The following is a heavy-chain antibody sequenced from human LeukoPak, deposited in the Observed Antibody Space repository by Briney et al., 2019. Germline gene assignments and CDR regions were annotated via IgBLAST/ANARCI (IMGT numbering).Heavy chain of an antibody. D-gene: IGHD6-6*01. Sequence: GGSLRLSCAASGFTVSSNYMSWVRQAPGKGLEWVSVIYSGDSTYYADSVKGRFTISRDNSKNTLYLQMNSLRAEDTAVYYCATSSSGRSYYYGMDVWGQGTTVTVSS. J-gene: IGHJ6*02. V-gene: IGHV3-53*01. CDR2: IYSGDST. CDR3: ATSSSGRSYYYGMDV. CDR1: GFTVSSNY.